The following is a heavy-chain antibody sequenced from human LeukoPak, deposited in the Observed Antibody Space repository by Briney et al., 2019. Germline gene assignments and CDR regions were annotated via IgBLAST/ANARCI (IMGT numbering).Heavy chain of an antibody. V-gene: IGHV1-69*01. CDR1: GGTFSSYA. J-gene: IGHJ3*02. CDR2: IIPIFGTA. CDR3: ARILEKVGWIYDAFDI. D-gene: IGHD6-19*01. Sequence: SVKVSCKASGGTFSSYATSWVRQAPGQGLEWMGGIIPIFGTANYAQKFQGRVTITADESTSTAYMELSSLRSEDTAVYYCARILEKVGWIYDAFDIWGQGTMVTVSS.